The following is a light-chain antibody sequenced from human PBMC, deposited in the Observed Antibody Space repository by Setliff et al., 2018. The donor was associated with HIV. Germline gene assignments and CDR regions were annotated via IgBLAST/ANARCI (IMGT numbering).Light chain of an antibody. CDR3: QSYDSSSHV. J-gene: IGLJ1*01. CDR2: EDN. CDR1: SGSIASYY. V-gene: IGLV6-57*01. Sequence: NFMLTQPHSVSESPGKTVTISCTRSSGSIASYYVQWYQQRPGSSPNTVIFEDNQRPSGVPDRFSGSIDSSSNSASLTISGLKTEDAADYYCQSYDSSSHVFGTGTKVTVL.